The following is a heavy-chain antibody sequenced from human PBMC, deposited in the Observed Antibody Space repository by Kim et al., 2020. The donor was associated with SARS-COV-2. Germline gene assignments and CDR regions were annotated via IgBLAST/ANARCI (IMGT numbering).Heavy chain of an antibody. Sequence: GGSLRLSCAASGFTFNNYAMHWVRRAPGRGPEWVALISFDGRHKYYADSVKGRFTISRDNSKNMFYVQMSSLRADDTAIYYCVREEEDGSGSTDYFDYWGQGTQVTVSS. J-gene: IGHJ4*02. D-gene: IGHD3-22*01. CDR2: ISFDGRHK. V-gene: IGHV3-30*04. CDR1: GFTFNNYA. CDR3: VREEEDGSGSTDYFDY.